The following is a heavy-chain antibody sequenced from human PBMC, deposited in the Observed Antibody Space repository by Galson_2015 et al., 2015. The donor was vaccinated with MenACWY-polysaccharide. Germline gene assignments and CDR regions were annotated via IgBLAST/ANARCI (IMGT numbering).Heavy chain of an antibody. J-gene: IGHJ4*02. V-gene: IGHV3-48*02. CDR3: ARVLKGLVGATNDY. CDR2: LSSSGTI. D-gene: IGHD1-26*01. Sequence: SLRLSCAASGFTFSRYSMNWVRQAPGKGLEWVSYLSSSGTIYYADSVKGRFTISRDNAKNSLYLQVNSLRDEDTAVYYCARVLKGLVGATNDYWGQGTLVTVSS. CDR1: GFTFSRYS.